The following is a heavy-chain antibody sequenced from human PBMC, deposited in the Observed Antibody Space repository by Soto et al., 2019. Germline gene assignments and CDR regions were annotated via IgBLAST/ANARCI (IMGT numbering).Heavy chain of an antibody. J-gene: IGHJ4*02. Sequence: QITLKESGPTLVKPTQTLTLTCTFSGFSLSTSGMGVGWIRQPPGKALEWLALIYWDDDKRYSPSLKSRLTXTXXTSKNQVVLTMTNMDPVGTATYYCAHYSSTCSFDYWGQGTLVTVSS. CDR1: GFSLSTSGMG. D-gene: IGHD6-13*01. V-gene: IGHV2-5*02. CDR3: AHYSSTCSFDY. CDR2: IYWDDDK.